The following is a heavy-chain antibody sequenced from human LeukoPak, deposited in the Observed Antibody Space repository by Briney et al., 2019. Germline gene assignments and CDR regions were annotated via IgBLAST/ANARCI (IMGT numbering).Heavy chain of an antibody. D-gene: IGHD3-22*01. J-gene: IGHJ6*03. CDR2: IRSKANSYAT. V-gene: IGHV3-73*01. Sequence: GGSLRLSCAASGFTLSGSAMHWVRQASGKGLEWVGRIRSKANSYATAYAASVKGRFTISRDDSKNTAYLQTNSLKTEDTAVYYCTRHLLTMIGDFYMDVWGKGTTVTVSS. CDR3: TRHLLTMIGDFYMDV. CDR1: GFTLSGSA.